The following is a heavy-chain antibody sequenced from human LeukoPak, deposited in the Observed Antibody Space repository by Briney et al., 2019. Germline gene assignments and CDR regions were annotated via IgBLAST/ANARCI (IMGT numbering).Heavy chain of an antibody. Sequence: SETLSLTCTVSGGSISSGDYYWSWIRQPPGKGLEWIGYIYYSGSTYYNPSLKSRVTISVDTPKNQFSLKLSSVTAADTAVYYCASIAVAGTAFDYWGQGTLVTVSS. CDR2: IYYSGST. V-gene: IGHV4-30-4*01. CDR3: ASIAVAGTAFDY. D-gene: IGHD6-19*01. J-gene: IGHJ4*02. CDR1: GGSISSGDYY.